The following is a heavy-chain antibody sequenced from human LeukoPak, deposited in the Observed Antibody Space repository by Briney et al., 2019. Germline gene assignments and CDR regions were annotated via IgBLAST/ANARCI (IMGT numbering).Heavy chain of an antibody. D-gene: IGHD3-16*01. J-gene: IGHJ5*02. CDR3: ARSNSFYYDS. Sequence: SGTLSLTCAVSGGSINSDYWWTWVRQSPGKGLEWIGEISHTGSVNYNLSLESRVTISTDKSKNQFSLMLRSVAAADTAVYYCARSNSFYYDSWGQGTLVTVSS. V-gene: IGHV4-4*02. CDR2: ISHTGSV. CDR1: GGSINSDYW.